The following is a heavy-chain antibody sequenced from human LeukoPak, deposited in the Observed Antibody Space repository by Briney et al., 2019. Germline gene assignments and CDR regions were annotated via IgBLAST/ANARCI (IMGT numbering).Heavy chain of an antibody. CDR2: ISYDGSNK. CDR1: GFTFSSYA. Sequence: GGSLRLSCAASGFTFSSYAMSWVRQAPGKGLEWVAVISYDGSNKYYADSVKGRFTISRDNSKNTLYLQMNSLRAEDTAVYYCAKDPGRGGPIWGQGTMVTVSS. CDR3: AKDPGRGGPI. J-gene: IGHJ3*02. D-gene: IGHD3-10*01. V-gene: IGHV3-30*18.